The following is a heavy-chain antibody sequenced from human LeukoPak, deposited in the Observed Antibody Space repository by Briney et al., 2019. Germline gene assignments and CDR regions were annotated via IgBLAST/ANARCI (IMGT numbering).Heavy chain of an antibody. V-gene: IGHV4-39*01. CDR3: SRTRYDYWSDPYYYYGMDV. CDR1: GGSISSSSYY. J-gene: IGHJ6*02. D-gene: IGHD3/OR15-3a*01. CDR2: IYYSGGT. Sequence: SETLSLTCTVSGGSISSSSYYWGWIRQPPGKGLEWVGSIYYSGGTYYNPSLKSRVTISVDTSKNQFSLKLSSVTAADTAVYYCSRTRYDYWSDPYYYYGMDVWGQGTTVTVSS.